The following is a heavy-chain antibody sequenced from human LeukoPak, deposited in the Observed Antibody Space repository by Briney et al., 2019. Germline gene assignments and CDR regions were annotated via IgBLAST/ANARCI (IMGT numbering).Heavy chain of an antibody. CDR1: GYTFTGYY. V-gene: IGHV1-2*02. D-gene: IGHD2-15*01. J-gene: IGHJ4*02. Sequence: GASVKVSCKASGYTFTGYYMHWVRQAPGQGLEWRGWINPNSGGTNYAQKFQGRVTMTRDTSISTAYMELSRLRSDDTAVYYCARETPRRGRGYCSGGSCSLMHYWGQGTLVTVSS. CDR2: INPNSGGT. CDR3: ARETPRRGRGYCSGGSCSLMHY.